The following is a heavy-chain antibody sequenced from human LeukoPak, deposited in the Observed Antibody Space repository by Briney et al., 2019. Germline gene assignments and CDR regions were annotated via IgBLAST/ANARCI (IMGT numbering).Heavy chain of an antibody. Sequence: GGSLRLSCAASGFTFSSCAMSWVRQAPGKGLEWVSTIIDSGNSIYYADSAEGRFTISRDNSKNTLYLQMNSLRAGDTAVYYCAKRSAYYYDSSGYYNFDYWGQGTLVTVSS. CDR1: GFTFSSCA. D-gene: IGHD3-22*01. CDR2: IIDSGNSI. J-gene: IGHJ4*02. CDR3: AKRSAYYYDSSGYYNFDY. V-gene: IGHV3-23*01.